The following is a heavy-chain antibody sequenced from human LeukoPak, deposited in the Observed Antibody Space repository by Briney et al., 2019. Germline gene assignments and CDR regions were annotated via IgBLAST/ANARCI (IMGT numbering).Heavy chain of an antibody. CDR2: ITSGSSFI. J-gene: IGHJ3*01. Sequence: PGGSLRLSCSASGFTFSDYSVNWVRQAPGKGLEWVSSITSGSSFIYYADSVKGRFTISRDNARNSLYLQMNSLRAVDTAIYYCARTLYESSGYRRNVFDVWGQGTMVIVSS. V-gene: IGHV3-21*01. D-gene: IGHD3-22*01. CDR3: ARTLYESSGYRRNVFDV. CDR1: GFTFSDYS.